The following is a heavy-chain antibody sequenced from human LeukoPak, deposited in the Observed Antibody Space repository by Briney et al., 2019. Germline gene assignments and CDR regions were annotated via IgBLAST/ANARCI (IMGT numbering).Heavy chain of an antibody. CDR1: GYSSTTYW. J-gene: IGHJ4*02. Sequence: GASLKISCKGSGYSSTTYWISWVRQMCGKGLEWMWTIDLSDSYTKYSPTFQGHVTISADKSISTAYQQWSSLKASDTAVYYCARSLFDYDILTGHDYWGQGTLVTVSS. D-gene: IGHD3-9*01. V-gene: IGHV5-10-1*01. CDR3: ARSLFDYDILTGHDY. CDR2: IDLSDSYT.